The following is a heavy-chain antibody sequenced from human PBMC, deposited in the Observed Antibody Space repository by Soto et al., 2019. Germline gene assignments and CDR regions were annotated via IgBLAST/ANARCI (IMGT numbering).Heavy chain of an antibody. Sequence: QVQLQESGPGLVKPSETLSLTCTVSGGSVSSGSYYWTWMRQPPGKGLEWIGYINYSGSTSYNPSLKGRVAISVDTSKKQLSLKVSSVTAADTAVYYCARDGDTSGYYYFDYWGQGTLVTVSS. J-gene: IGHJ4*02. CDR2: INYSGST. V-gene: IGHV4-61*01. D-gene: IGHD3-22*01. CDR1: GGSVSSGSYY. CDR3: ARDGDTSGYYYFDY.